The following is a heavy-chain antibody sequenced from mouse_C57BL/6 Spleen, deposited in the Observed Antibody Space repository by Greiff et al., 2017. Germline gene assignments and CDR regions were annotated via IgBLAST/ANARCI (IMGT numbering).Heavy chain of an antibody. CDR1: GYSITSGYY. D-gene: IGHD2-5*01. J-gene: IGHJ2*01. V-gene: IGHV3-6*01. Sequence: EVQRVESGPGLVKPSQSLSLTCSVTGYSITSGYYWNWIRQFPGNKLEWMGYISYDGSNNYNPSLKNRISISRDTSKNQFFLKLNSVTTEDTATYYCARVTASYYSNYVFFDDWGQGTTLTVSS. CDR2: ISYDGSN. CDR3: ARVTASYYSNYVFFDD.